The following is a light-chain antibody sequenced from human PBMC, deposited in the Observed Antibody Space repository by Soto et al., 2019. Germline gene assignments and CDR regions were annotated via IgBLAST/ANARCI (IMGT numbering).Light chain of an antibody. CDR3: CSYAGSSFYV. V-gene: IGLV2-23*01. J-gene: IGLJ1*01. Sequence: QSVLTQPASVSGSPGQSITISCTGTSSDVGSYNLVSWYQQHPGKAPKLMIYEGSKRPSGVSNRFSGSKSGNTASPTISGLQAEDEADYYCCSYAGSSFYVFGTGTKVTVL. CDR2: EGS. CDR1: SSDVGSYNL.